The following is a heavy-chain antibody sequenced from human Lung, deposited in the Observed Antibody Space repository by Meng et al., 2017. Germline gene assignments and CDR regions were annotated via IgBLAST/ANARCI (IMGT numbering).Heavy chain of an antibody. V-gene: IGHV6-1*01. CDR1: GDSVSSNSAA. Sequence: QVHPQQSGPGREKPSQTLPPTRATSGDSVSSNSAAWNWLRQSPSRGLEGLGRTNYRSKWYNGYAVSVRSRITINPDTSKNQFSLQLNSVTPEDTAVYYCARGQQWLDSWGQGTLVTVSS. CDR2: TNYRSKWYN. J-gene: IGHJ4*02. D-gene: IGHD6-19*01. CDR3: ARGQQWLDS.